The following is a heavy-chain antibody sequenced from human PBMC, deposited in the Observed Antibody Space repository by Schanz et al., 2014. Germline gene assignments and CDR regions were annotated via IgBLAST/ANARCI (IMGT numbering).Heavy chain of an antibody. CDR2: ITSGSAK. CDR3: AREKRRTEVVLDH. CDR1: GFTFRDYQ. J-gene: IGHJ4*02. V-gene: IGHV3-11*01. Sequence: VQLVESGGNLVQPGGSLSLSCTASGFTFRDYQMTWIRQAPGKGLEWVSYITSGSAKFYADSVKGRFTISRDNAKNSLYLQMNSLRAEDTAVYYCAREKRRTEVVLDHWGQGTLVTVS.